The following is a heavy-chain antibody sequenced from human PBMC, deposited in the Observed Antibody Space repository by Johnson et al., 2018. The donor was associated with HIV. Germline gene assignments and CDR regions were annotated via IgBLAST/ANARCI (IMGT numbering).Heavy chain of an antibody. CDR1: GFTFSSYS. V-gene: IGHV3-30-3*01. J-gene: IGHJ3*02. CDR3: ARGLELYLGLGWDDAFDI. D-gene: IGHD1-26*01. Sequence: QEKLVESGGGVVQPGRSLRLSCAASGFTFSSYSVHWVRQAPGKGLEWVAVIPFDGYNKYYADSVKGRFTISRDSSEKTLYLQMNSLRPEDTAVYFWARGLELYLGLGWDDAFDIWGQGTMVTVSS. CDR2: IPFDGYNK.